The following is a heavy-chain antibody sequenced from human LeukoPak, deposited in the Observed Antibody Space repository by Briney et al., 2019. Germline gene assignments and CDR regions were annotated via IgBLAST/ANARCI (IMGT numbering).Heavy chain of an antibody. CDR2: ISSGSDAI. CDR1: GFTFSNYG. J-gene: IGHJ4*02. D-gene: IGHD5-12*01. V-gene: IGHV3-48*02. CDR3: ARAMRSGYDY. Sequence: GGSLRLSCAASGFTFSNYGMNWVRQAPGQGLEWVSYISSGSDAIYYADSVKGRFSISRDNAKNSLYLEMNSLRDEDTAVYFCARAMRSGYDYWGQGTLVIVSS.